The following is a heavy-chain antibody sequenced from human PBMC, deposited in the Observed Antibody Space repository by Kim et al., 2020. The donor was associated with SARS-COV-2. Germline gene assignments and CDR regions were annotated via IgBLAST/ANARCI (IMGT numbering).Heavy chain of an antibody. Sequence: SETLSLTCTVSGGSISSGSYYWSWIRQPAGKGLEWIGRIYTSGSTNYNPSLKSRVTISVDTPKNQFSLKLSSVTDADTVVYYCERVPRARPNPGLLWELLPQEGPGGAFDIRGQGTMVTVSS. J-gene: IGHJ3*02. D-gene: IGHD1-26*01. V-gene: IGHV4-61*02. CDR3: ERVPRARPNPGLLWELLPQEGPGGAFDI. CDR2: IYTSGST. CDR1: GGSISSGSYY.